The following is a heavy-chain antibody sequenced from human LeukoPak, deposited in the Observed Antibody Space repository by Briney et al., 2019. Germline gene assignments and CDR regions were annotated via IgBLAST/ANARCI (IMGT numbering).Heavy chain of an antibody. D-gene: IGHD6-13*01. J-gene: IGHJ5*02. CDR2: IYYSGST. CDR3: ARQAAARVLGWFDP. Sequence: SETLSLTCTVSGGSISSYYWSWIRQPPGKGLEWIGYIYYSGSTYYNPSLKSRVTISVDTSKNQFSLKLSSVTAADTAVYYCARQAAARVLGWFDPWGQGTLVTVSS. V-gene: IGHV4-59*08. CDR1: GGSISSYY.